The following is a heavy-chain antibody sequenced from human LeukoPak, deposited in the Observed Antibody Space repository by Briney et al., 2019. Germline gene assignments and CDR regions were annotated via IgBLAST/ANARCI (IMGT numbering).Heavy chain of an antibody. CDR2: IYTSGST. Sequence: SETLSLTCTVSGGSISSYYWSWIRQPAGKGLEWIGRIYTSGSTNYSPSLKSRVTMSVDTSKNQFSLKLSSVTAADTAVYYCARDRYDSSGYYYYDYWGQGTLVTVSS. V-gene: IGHV4-4*07. J-gene: IGHJ4*02. D-gene: IGHD3-22*01. CDR1: GGSISSYY. CDR3: ARDRYDSSGYYYYDY.